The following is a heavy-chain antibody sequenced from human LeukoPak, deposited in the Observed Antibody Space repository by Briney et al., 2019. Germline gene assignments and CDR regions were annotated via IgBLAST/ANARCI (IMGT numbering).Heavy chain of an antibody. Sequence: PGGSLRLSCAASGFTFSTYWMNWVRQAPGKGLVWVSRINSDGSATNYADSVKGRFTISRDNPKNPVHLQMNSLRAEDTAVYYCARIGIAVAGTDTDAFDIWGQGTMVTVSS. CDR1: GFTFSTYW. CDR2: INSDGSAT. V-gene: IGHV3-74*01. D-gene: IGHD6-19*01. J-gene: IGHJ3*02. CDR3: ARIGIAVAGTDTDAFDI.